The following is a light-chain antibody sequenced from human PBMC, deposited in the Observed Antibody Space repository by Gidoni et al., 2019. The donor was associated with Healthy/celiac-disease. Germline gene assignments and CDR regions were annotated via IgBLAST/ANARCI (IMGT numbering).Light chain of an antibody. CDR3: QQSYSTPPIT. V-gene: IGKV1-39*01. Sequence: DIQMTQSPSSLSASVGDRVTITCRASQSISSYLNWYRQKPGKAPKLLIYAASSLQSGVPSRFSGSGSGTDFTRTISSLQPEDFATYYCQQSYSTPPITFGQGTRLEIK. CDR2: AAS. J-gene: IGKJ5*01. CDR1: QSISSY.